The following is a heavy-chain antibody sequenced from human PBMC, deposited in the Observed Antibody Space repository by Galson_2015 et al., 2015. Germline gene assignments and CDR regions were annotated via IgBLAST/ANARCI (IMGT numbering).Heavy chain of an antibody. D-gene: IGHD2-15*01. CDR2: ISGSGGST. J-gene: IGHJ4*02. CDR3: AKRWQLDTRGLLSVDY. Sequence: SLRLSCAASGFTFSSYAMSWVRQAPGKGLEWVSAISGSGGSTYYADSVKGRFTISRDNSKNTLYLQMNSLRAEDTAVYYCAKRWQLDTRGLLSVDYWGQGTLVTVSS. CDR1: GFTFSSYA. V-gene: IGHV3-23*01.